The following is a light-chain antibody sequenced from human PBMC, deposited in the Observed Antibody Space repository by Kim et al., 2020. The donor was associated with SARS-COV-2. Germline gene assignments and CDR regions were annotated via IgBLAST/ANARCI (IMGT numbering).Light chain of an antibody. V-gene: IGLV2-14*03. J-gene: IGLJ3*02. CDR1: SSDVGGYNY. CDR3: NSYTSSSTWV. CDR2: DVS. Sequence: GQSITISCTGTSSDVGGYNYVSWYQQHPGKAPKLMIYDVSKRPSRVSNRFSGSKSGNTASLTISGLQAEDEADYYCNSYTSSSTWVFGGGTKVTVL.